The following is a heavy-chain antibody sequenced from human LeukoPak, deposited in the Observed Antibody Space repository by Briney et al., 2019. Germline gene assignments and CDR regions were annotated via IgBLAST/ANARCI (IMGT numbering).Heavy chain of an antibody. CDR2: INHSGST. V-gene: IGHV4-34*01. Sequence: SETLSLTCAVYGGSFSGYYWSWIRQPPGKGLEWIGEINHSGSTNYNPSLKSRVTISVDTAKNQFSLKLSSVTAADTAVYYCARGGGSGWSSVDYWRQGTLVTVSS. CDR1: GGSFSGYY. J-gene: IGHJ4*02. CDR3: ARGGGSGWSSVDY. D-gene: IGHD6-19*01.